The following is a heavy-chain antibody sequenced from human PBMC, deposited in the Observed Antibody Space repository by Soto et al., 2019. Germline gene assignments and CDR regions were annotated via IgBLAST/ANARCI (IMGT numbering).Heavy chain of an antibody. D-gene: IGHD2-21*02. CDR1: GGSISSNY. J-gene: IGHJ5*02. V-gene: IGHV4-59*01. CDR2: IYYSGST. CDR3: ARDSYCGGDCWRWFDP. Sequence: QVQLQESGPGLVKPSETLSLTCTVSGGSISSNYWSWIRQPPGKGLEWIGYIYYSGSTTYNPSLKSRVTISVDTSKNPFSLKLSSVTAADTAVYYCARDSYCGGDCWRWFDPWGQGTPVTVSS.